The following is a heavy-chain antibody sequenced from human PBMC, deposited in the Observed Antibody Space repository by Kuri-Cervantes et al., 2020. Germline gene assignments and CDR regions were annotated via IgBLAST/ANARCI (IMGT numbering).Heavy chain of an antibody. V-gene: IGHV1-3*01. CDR3: ARVRQPDNWFDP. CDR2: INAGNGKT. Sequence: ASVKVSCKPSGYTFADYVIHWMRQAPGHRLEWMGWINAGNGKTKYSQNFEVRVNITRDTSASTVYMELNSLTSEDTAVYYCARVRQPDNWFDPWGQGTLVTVSS. D-gene: IGHD3-10*01. CDR1: GYTFADYV. J-gene: IGHJ5*02.